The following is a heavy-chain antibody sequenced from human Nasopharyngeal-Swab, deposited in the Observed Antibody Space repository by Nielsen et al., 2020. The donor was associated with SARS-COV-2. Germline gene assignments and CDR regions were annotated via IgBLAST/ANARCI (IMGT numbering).Heavy chain of an antibody. CDR2: INHGGST. J-gene: IGHJ4*02. CDR3: ARHLAVAGDFDY. CDR1: GGSFSGHY. V-gene: IGHV4-34*01. Sequence: SETLSLTCAVYGGSFSGHYWSWIRQPPGKGLEWIGEINHGGSTNYKPSLKSRVTISIDTSKNQFSLKLSSVTAADTAVYYCARHLAVAGDFDYWGQGTLVTVSS. D-gene: IGHD6-19*01.